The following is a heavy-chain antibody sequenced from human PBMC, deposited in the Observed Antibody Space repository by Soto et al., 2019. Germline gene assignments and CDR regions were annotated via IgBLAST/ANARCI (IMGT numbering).Heavy chain of an antibody. Sequence: QVKLQESGPGLVKHSETLSLTCTVSGDSVSSGAYYWSWVRQPPGKGLEWIGYIYYNAITNYNPSLKSRVTILVDTSKSEISLTLNSVTAADTAVYYCARANIAAAGTIFDPWGQGVLVTVSA. CDR3: ARANIAAAGTIFDP. CDR2: IYYNAIT. D-gene: IGHD6-13*01. J-gene: IGHJ5*02. CDR1: GDSVSSGAYY. V-gene: IGHV4-61*08.